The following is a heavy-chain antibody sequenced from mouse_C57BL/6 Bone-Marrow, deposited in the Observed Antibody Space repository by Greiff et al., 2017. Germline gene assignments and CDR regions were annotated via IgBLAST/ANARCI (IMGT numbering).Heavy chain of an antibody. Sequence: QVQLQQSGAELVKPGASVKVSCKASGYTFTSYWMHWVKQRPGQGLEWIGRIHPSDSDTNYNQKFKGKATLTVDKSSSTAYMQLSSLTSEDSAVYYCAMGLRYQLRDWFAYWGQGTLVTVSA. CDR3: AMGLRYQLRDWFAY. CDR1: GYTFTSYW. D-gene: IGHD1-1*01. CDR2: IHPSDSDT. V-gene: IGHV1-74*01. J-gene: IGHJ3*01.